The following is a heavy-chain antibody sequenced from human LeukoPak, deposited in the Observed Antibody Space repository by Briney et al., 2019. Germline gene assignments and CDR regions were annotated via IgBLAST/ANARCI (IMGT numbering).Heavy chain of an antibody. CDR2: INHSGST. Sequence: SETLSLTCAVYGGSFSGYYWSWIRQPPGKGLEWIGEINHSGSTNYNPSLKSPVTISVDTSKTQFSLKLRSVTAADTAVYYCARVRGIAVAGSRDYFDYWGQGTLVTVSS. J-gene: IGHJ4*02. V-gene: IGHV4-34*01. CDR3: ARVRGIAVAGSRDYFDY. D-gene: IGHD6-19*01. CDR1: GGSFSGYY.